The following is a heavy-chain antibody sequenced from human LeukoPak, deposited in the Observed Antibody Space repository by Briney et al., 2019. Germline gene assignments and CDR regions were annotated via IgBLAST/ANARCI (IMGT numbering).Heavy chain of an antibody. Sequence: GGSLRLSCAASGFTVSSNYMSWVRQAPGKGLEGVSVHFSDGSNYYADSVKGRFTISRHNSKNTLFLQMNSLRAKDTAVYYCVRDPSGSCYSDYWGQGTLVTVSS. CDR2: HFSDGSN. CDR1: GFTVSSNY. D-gene: IGHD3-10*01. V-gene: IGHV3-66*01. J-gene: IGHJ4*02. CDR3: VRDPSGSCYSDY.